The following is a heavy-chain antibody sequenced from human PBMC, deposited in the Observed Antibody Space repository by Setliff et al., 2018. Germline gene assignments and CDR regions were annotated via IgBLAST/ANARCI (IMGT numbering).Heavy chain of an antibody. V-gene: IGHV4-39*01. D-gene: IGHD2-15*01. CDR3: GRGFSRIEGWGNWFDP. Sequence: PSETLSLTCTVSGGSVSNSGFFWGWLRQAPGKGLEWIGNIYDSGSSNYNASLKSRLIITRDTSKNQISLKLTSVTAADTAVYYGGRGFSRIEGWGNWFDPWGQGILVTVSS. J-gene: IGHJ5*02. CDR2: IYDSGSS. CDR1: GGSVSNSGFF.